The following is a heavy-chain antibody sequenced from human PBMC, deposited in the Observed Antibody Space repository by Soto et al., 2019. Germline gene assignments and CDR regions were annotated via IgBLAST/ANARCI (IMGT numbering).Heavy chain of an antibody. V-gene: IGHV3-64*01. Sequence: PGGSLRLSCAASGFTFSSYSMNWVRQAPGKGLEYVATVSSNGLSTYYTNSVKGRFIISRDNFKNILYLHMGSLGAEDMAVYYCARSSRNIHDYWGQGTLVNVSS. CDR2: VSSNGLST. CDR3: ARSSRNIHDY. J-gene: IGHJ4*02. CDR1: GFTFSSYS.